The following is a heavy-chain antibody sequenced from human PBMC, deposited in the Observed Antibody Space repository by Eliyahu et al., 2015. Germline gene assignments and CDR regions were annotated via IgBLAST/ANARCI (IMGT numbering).Heavy chain of an antibody. CDR3: ARKAATVTEGRDYFDY. V-gene: IGHV3-30-3*01. D-gene: IGHD4-17*01. J-gene: IGHJ4*02. Sequence: QVQLVESGGGVVQPGRSLRLSCAASGIXXXNLAMHWXRQAPGKGLQWVAVISSGGTNKVYADSVKGRFTISRDNSKSTVYLEMNSLSADDTAVYYCARKAATVTEGRDYFDYWGQGTLVIVSS. CDR2: ISSGGTNK. CDR1: GIXXXNLA.